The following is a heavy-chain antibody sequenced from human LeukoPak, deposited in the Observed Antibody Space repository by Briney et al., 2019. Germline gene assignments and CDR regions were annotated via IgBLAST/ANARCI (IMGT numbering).Heavy chain of an antibody. V-gene: IGHV3-23*01. CDR2: ISGSGGNS. D-gene: IGHD2-2*01. CDR3: ANEVPHFDY. J-gene: IGHJ4*02. Sequence: GGSLRLSCAASGFTFSSYSMNWVRQAPGKGLEWVSVISGSGGNSYYADSVKGRFTITRDNSKNTLYLQMNSLRAEDTAVYYCANEVPHFDYWGQGTLVTVSS. CDR1: GFTFSSYS.